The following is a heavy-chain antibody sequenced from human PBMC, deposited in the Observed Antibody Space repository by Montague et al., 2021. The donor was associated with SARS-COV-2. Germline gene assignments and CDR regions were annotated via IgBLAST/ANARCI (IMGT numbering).Heavy chain of an antibody. CDR2: ISYEGSKK. V-gene: IGHV3-30*18. J-gene: IGHJ3*02. CDR3: AKPNEIFWLGQFSRDAFEI. CDR1: GFTFNNYG. Sequence: SLRLSCAGSGFTFNNYGIHWVRHIEGKGLEWVAAISYEGSKKEYADSVKGRVTISRDSFKSTVYLQMNSLKPEDTAVYYCAKPNEIFWLGQFSRDAFEIWGQGTMVTVSS. D-gene: IGHD3-9*01.